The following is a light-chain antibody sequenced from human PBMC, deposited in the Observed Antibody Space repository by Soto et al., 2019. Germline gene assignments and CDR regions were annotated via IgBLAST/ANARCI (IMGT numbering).Light chain of an antibody. CDR2: DTS. CDR1: QSISSW. Sequence: DIEMTQSPSTLSASPGERATLTCRASQSISSWLAWYQQKPGKAPKLLIYDTSSLESGVPARFNGSGSGTHFTLTITSLQPDDFATYYCQQYNTYSATFGQGTKVDIK. CDR3: QQYNTYSAT. V-gene: IGKV1-5*01. J-gene: IGKJ1*01.